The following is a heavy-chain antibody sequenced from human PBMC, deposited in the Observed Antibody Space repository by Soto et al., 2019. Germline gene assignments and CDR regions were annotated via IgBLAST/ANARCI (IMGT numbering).Heavy chain of an antibody. V-gene: IGHV1-18*01. D-gene: IGHD3-22*01. Sequence: ASVKVSCKASGYTFTSYGISWVRQAPGQGLEWMGWISAYNGNTNYAQKLQGRVTMTTDTSTSTAYMELRSLRSDDTAVYYCAREEAHYYDSDGSGYWGQGTLVTVSS. CDR2: ISAYNGNT. J-gene: IGHJ4*02. CDR1: GYTFTSYG. CDR3: AREEAHYYDSDGSGY.